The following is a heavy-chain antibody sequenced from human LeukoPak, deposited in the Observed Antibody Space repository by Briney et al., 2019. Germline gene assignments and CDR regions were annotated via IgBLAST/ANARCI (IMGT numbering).Heavy chain of an antibody. J-gene: IGHJ3*02. V-gene: IGHV4-59*12. Sequence: SETLSLTCTVSGGSISSYYWSWIRQPPGKGLEWIGYIYYSGSTNYNPSLKSRVTISVDKSKNQFSLKLSSVTAADTAVYYCARDTAFVAFDIWGQGTMVTVSS. CDR1: GGSISSYY. CDR3: ARDTAFVAFDI. D-gene: IGHD5-18*01. CDR2: IYYSGST.